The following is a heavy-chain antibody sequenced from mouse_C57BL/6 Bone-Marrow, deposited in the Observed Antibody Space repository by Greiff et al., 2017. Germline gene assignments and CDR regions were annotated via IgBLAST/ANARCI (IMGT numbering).Heavy chain of an antibody. CDR1: GFNIKDDY. Sequence: EVMLVESGAELVRPGASVKLSCTASGFNIKDDYMPWVKQRPEQGLEWIGWIDPENGDTEYASKFQGKATITADTSSNTAYLQLSSLTSEDTAVYYCTSDWDWYAYWGQGTLVTVSA. V-gene: IGHV14-4*01. D-gene: IGHD4-1*01. CDR2: IDPENGDT. CDR3: TSDWDWYAY. J-gene: IGHJ3*01.